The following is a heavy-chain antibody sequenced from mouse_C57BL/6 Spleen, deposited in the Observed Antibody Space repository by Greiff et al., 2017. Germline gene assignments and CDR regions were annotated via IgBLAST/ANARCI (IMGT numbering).Heavy chain of an antibody. D-gene: IGHD2-13*01. Sequence: VQLQQPGAELVKPGASVKLSCKASGYTFTSYWMQWVKQRPGQGLEWIGEIDPYDSYTNYNQKFKGKATLTVDTSSSTAYMQLSSLTSEDSAVYYCARWGDTWFAYWGQGTLVTVSA. CDR2: IDPYDSYT. CDR3: ARWGDTWFAY. CDR1: GYTFTSYW. J-gene: IGHJ3*01. V-gene: IGHV1-50*01.